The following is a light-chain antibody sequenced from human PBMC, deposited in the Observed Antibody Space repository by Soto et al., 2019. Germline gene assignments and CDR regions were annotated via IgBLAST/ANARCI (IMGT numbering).Light chain of an antibody. CDR3: CSYAGTSTHYV. J-gene: IGLJ1*01. V-gene: IGLV2-11*01. CDR1: SSYVCVYNF. Sequence: QSALTQPRLVSVSPGQSVTILFTGTSSYVCVYNFFSWYQHHPGKAPKLMISEVNKRPSGVPGRFPGSKSGNTASLTISGLHAEDEADYYRCSYAGTSTHYVFGTGTKVTVL. CDR2: EVN.